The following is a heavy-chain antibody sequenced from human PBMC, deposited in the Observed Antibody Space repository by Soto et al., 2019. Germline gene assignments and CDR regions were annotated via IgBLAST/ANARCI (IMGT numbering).Heavy chain of an antibody. CDR3: AKTSHSSWPYYFDY. V-gene: IGHV3-30*18. J-gene: IGHJ4*02. CDR1: GFTFSSYG. Sequence: GGSLRLSCAASGFTFSSYGMHWVRQAPGKGLEWVAVISYDGSNKYYADSVKGRFTISRDNSKNTLYLQMNSLRAEDTAVYYCAKTSHSSWPYYFDYWGQGTLVTVSS. CDR2: ISYDGSNK. D-gene: IGHD6-13*01.